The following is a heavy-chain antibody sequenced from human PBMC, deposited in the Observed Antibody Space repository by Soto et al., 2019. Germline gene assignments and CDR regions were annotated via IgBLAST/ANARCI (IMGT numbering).Heavy chain of an antibody. Sequence: GSLRLSCTCSGFSFVSYAFSCVRHSPLRWREWLGFSRGKAYGATTEYAASVRGRFTISRDDSKSVAYLQMNSLKTEDTAVYYCTRGQAGLELSPYYFDYWGHGALVTVSS. J-gene: IGHJ4*01. CDR3: TRGQAGLELSPYYFDY. CDR2: SRGKAYGATT. D-gene: IGHD1-7*01. CDR1: GFSFVSYA. V-gene: IGHV3-49*04.